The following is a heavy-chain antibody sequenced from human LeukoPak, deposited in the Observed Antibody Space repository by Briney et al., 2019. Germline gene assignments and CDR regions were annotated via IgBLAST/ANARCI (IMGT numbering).Heavy chain of an antibody. CDR2: IIPILGIA. CDR1: GDTFSSYA. J-gene: IGHJ4*02. Sequence: SVKVSCKASGDTFSSYAISWVRQAPGQGLEWMGRIIPILGIANYAQKFQGRVTITADKSTSTAYMELSSLRSEDTAVYYCARASVVATITLDYWGQGTLVTVSS. D-gene: IGHD5-12*01. CDR3: ARASVVATITLDY. V-gene: IGHV1-69*04.